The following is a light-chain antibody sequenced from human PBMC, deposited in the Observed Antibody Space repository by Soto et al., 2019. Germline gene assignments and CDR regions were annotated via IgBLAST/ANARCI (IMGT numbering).Light chain of an antibody. CDR1: QYINTW. Sequence: DIQMTQSPSTLSASVGARVIITCRASQYINTWLAWYQQKPGRAPKLLIYSSSSLESGVPSRFSGSGAGSEFTLTISRLQSDDFATYYCQQYQGFPFTFGQGTKL. CDR2: SSS. CDR3: QQYQGFPFT. V-gene: IGKV1-5*03. J-gene: IGKJ2*01.